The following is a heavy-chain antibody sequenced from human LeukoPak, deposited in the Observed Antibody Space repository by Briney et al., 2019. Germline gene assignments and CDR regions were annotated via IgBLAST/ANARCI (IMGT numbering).Heavy chain of an antibody. J-gene: IGHJ6*02. V-gene: IGHV3-66*01. CDR3: LGYSSSRGMDV. D-gene: IGHD6-13*01. CDR1: GFSVTSDY. Sequence: GGSLRLSCAASGFSVTSDYMTWVRQTPGKGLGWVSVLYSSGTTVYADSVKGRFTISRDNSKNTLYLQLNSLKTEDTAVYYCLGYSSSRGMDVWGQGTTVTVSS. CDR2: LYSSGTT.